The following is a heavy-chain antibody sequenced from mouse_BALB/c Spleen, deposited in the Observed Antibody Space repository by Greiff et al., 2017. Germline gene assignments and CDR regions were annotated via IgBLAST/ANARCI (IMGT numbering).Heavy chain of an antibody. CDR3: ARGQDYGSAWFAY. Sequence: VQLVESGPGLVAPSQSLSITCTVSGFSLTGYGVNWVRQPPGKGLEWLGMIWGDGSTDYNSALKSRLSISKDNSKSQVFLKMNSLQTDDTARYYCARGQDYGSAWFAYWGQGTLVTVSA. V-gene: IGHV2-6-7*01. J-gene: IGHJ3*01. CDR1: GFSLTGYG. D-gene: IGHD1-1*01. CDR2: IWGDGST.